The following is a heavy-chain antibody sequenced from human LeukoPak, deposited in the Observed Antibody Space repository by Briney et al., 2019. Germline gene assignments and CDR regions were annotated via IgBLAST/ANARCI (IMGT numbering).Heavy chain of an antibody. CDR2: ISGSGGDT. J-gene: IGHJ4*02. Sequence: GGSLRLSCAASGFTFSTYAMSWVRQAPGKGLEWVSLISGSGGDTYYADSVKGRFTISRDNSKNTLYLQMNSPRAEDTAVYYCGFSSSWYYFDHWGQGALVTVSS. D-gene: IGHD6-13*01. CDR3: GFSSSWYYFDH. CDR1: GFTFSTYA. V-gene: IGHV3-23*01.